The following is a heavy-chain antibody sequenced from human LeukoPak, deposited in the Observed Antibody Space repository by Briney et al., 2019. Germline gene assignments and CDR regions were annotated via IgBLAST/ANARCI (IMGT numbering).Heavy chain of an antibody. CDR2: ITWTSSYI. D-gene: IGHD6-19*01. V-gene: IGHV3-21*03. CDR1: GFSFSSST. J-gene: IGHJ4*02. CDR3: TTDVPPRYIAVAGID. Sequence: GGSLRLSCAASGFSFSSSTMNWVRQAPGKGLEWVSSITWTSSYINYADSVKGRFTISRDNAKNSLFLQMNSLKTEDTAVYYCTTDVPPRYIAVAGIDWGQGTLVTVSS.